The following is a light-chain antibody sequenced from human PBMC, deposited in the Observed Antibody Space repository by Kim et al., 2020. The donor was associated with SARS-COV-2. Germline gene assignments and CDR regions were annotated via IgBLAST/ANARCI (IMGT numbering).Light chain of an antibody. CDR1: NIGSKS. CDR3: QVWDSGVV. J-gene: IGLJ2*01. Sequence: SYELTQPPSVSVAPGKTASITCGGNNIGSKSVHWYQQKPGQAPVLVIYYDSDRPSGIPERFSGSNSGNTATLTISRVEAGDEADYYCQVWDSGVVFG. CDR2: YDS. V-gene: IGLV3-21*04.